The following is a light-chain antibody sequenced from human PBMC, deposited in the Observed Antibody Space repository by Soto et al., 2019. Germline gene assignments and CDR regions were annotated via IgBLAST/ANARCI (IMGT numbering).Light chain of an antibody. CDR2: DVT. V-gene: IGLV2-11*01. J-gene: IGLJ1*01. CDR1: SSDVGGYNY. CDR3: CSYAGTYTFFV. Sequence: QSALAQPRSVSGSPGQSVTISCTGSSSDVGGYNYVSWYQQQPGKAPKLLIYDVTIRTAGVSDRFSGSKSGNTASLTISRLQAEDDGDYYCCSYAGTYTFFVFGTGTKVTVL.